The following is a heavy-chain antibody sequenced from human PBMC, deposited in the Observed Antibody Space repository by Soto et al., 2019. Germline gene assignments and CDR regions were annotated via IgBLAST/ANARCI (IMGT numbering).Heavy chain of an antibody. V-gene: IGHV3-23*01. J-gene: IGHJ2*01. CDR2: ISGSGIST. Sequence: DVQLLESGGGLVQPGGSLRLSFAASGFTFRSYAMSWVRQAPGKGLEWVSGISGSGISTHYADSVKGRFTVSRDNSKNTLYLQMNSLRAEDTAVYNCAKAPVGPDWYFDLWGRGTLVTVSS. CDR1: GFTFRSYA. CDR3: AKAPVGPDWYFDL.